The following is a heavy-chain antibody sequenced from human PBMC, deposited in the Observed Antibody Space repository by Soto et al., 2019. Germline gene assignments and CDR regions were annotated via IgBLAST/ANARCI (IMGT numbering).Heavy chain of an antibody. CDR2: ISYDGSNK. J-gene: IGHJ4*02. D-gene: IGHD2-8*02. Sequence: GGSLRLSCAASGFTFSSYGMHWVRQAPGKGLEWVAVISYDGSNKYYADSVKGRFTISRDNSKNTLYLQMNGLRAEDTAVYYCAKGTGTGYFDYWGRGTLVTVSS. CDR3: AKGTGTGYFDY. V-gene: IGHV3-30*18. CDR1: GFTFSSYG.